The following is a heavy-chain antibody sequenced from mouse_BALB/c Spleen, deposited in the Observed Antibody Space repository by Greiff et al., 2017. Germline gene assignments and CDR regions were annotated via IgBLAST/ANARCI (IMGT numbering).Heavy chain of an antibody. D-gene: IGHD2-1*01. Sequence: EVQLQESGPGLVKPSQSLSLTCSVTGYSITSGYYWNWIRQFPGNKLEWMGYISYDGSNNYNPSLKNRISITRDTSKNQFFLKLNSVTTEDTATYYCARDLLGNYAPFAYWGQGTLVTVSA. CDR3: ARDLLGNYAPFAY. J-gene: IGHJ3*01. V-gene: IGHV3-6*02. CDR2: ISYDGSN. CDR1: GYSITSGYY.